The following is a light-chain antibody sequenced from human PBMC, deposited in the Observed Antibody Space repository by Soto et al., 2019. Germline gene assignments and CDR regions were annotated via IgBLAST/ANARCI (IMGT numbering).Light chain of an antibody. CDR2: GAS. CDR3: QQYGPSPRT. Sequence: EIVLTQSPATLSLSPGERATLSCRASQSLPSNYVAWYQHKPGQAPRLLIYGASSRATGILDRISGSGSGTDFTLTISRLGPEAFAVYYCQQYGPSPRTSGQGTKVEIK. V-gene: IGKV3-20*01. J-gene: IGKJ1*01. CDR1: QSLPSNY.